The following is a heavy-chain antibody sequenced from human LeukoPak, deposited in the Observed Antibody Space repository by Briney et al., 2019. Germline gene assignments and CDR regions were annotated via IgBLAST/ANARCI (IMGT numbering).Heavy chain of an antibody. J-gene: IGHJ4*02. CDR3: ARHRYSVAYYFDY. D-gene: IGHD6-13*01. Sequence: PSETLSLTCTVSGGSISRYYWRWIRQPPGKGLEWIGYIYYSGSTNYNPSLKSRVTISVDTSKNQFSLKLSSVTAADTAVYYCARHRYSVAYYFDYWGQGTLVSVSS. CDR2: IYYSGST. V-gene: IGHV4-59*08. CDR1: GGSISRYY.